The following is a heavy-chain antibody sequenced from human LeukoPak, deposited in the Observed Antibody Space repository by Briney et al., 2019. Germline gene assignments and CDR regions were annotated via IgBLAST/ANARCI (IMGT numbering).Heavy chain of an antibody. CDR3: ARDVSVGYYDSSGKQNYYYYGMDV. V-gene: IGHV3-53*01. J-gene: IGHJ6*02. D-gene: IGHD3-22*01. CDR2: ISSGGST. CDR1: GFTVSSNY. Sequence: GGSLILSCAASGFTVSSNYMSWVRQAPGKGLEWVSVISSGGSTYYADYVKGRFTISRDNSKNTLYLQMNSLRAEDTAVYYCARDVSVGYYDSSGKQNYYYYGMDVWGQGTTVTVSS.